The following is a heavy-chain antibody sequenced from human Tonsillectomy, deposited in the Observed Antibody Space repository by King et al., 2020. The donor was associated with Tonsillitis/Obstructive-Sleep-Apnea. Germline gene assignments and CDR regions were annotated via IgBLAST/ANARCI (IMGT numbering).Heavy chain of an antibody. D-gene: IGHD3-22*01. Sequence: QLVQSGAEVKKPGESLRISCKGSGYSFTSYWISWVRQMPGKGLEWMGRIDPSDSYTNYSPSFQGHVTISADKSISTAYLQWSSLKASDTAMYYCATTPGYYDSSGYSYDYWGQGTLVTVSS. J-gene: IGHJ4*02. V-gene: IGHV5-10-1*03. CDR1: GYSFTSYW. CDR3: ATTPGYYDSSGYSYDY. CDR2: IDPSDSYT.